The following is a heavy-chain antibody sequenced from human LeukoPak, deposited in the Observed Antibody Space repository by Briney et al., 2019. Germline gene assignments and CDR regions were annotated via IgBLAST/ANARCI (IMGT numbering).Heavy chain of an antibody. CDR1: GYTFTSYG. V-gene: IGHV1-18*01. J-gene: IGHJ6*02. CDR3: ATLRYSYGPKGYYYYGRDV. Sequence: ASVKVSCKASGYTFTSYGISWVRQAPGQGLEWMGWISAYNGNTNYAQKLQGRVTMTTDTSTSTAYMELRSRRSDDTAVYYCATLRYSYGPKGYYYYGRDVWGQGTTVTVSS. D-gene: IGHD5-18*01. CDR2: ISAYNGNT.